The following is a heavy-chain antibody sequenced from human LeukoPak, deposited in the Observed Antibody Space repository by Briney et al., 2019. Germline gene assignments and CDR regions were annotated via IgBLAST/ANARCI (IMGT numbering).Heavy chain of an antibody. Sequence: SETLSLTCTVSGGSISSYYWSWTRQPPGKGLEWIGYIYYSGSTNYNPSLKSRVTISVDTSKNQFSLKLSSVTAADTAVYYCASRNWNGGVDYWGQGTLVTVSS. CDR2: IYYSGST. CDR3: ASRNWNGGVDY. J-gene: IGHJ4*02. D-gene: IGHD1-1*01. V-gene: IGHV4-59*12. CDR1: GGSISSYY.